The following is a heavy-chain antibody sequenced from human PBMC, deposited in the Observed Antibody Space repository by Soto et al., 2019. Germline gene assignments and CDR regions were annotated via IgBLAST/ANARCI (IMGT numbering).Heavy chain of an antibody. D-gene: IGHD3-10*01. CDR2: INASGRP. J-gene: IGHJ5*02. CDR1: GGSFSSHY. CDR3: ARDSVGTGWFDP. Sequence: QVQLQESGPGLVKPSETLSLTCSVYGGSFSSHYWSWIRQPPGKGLEWIGEINASGRPTYNPSLTSRITISVDTSKSQFSLNLTSVTAADTAVYYCARDSVGTGWFDPWGQGTLVTVSS. V-gene: IGHV4-34*10.